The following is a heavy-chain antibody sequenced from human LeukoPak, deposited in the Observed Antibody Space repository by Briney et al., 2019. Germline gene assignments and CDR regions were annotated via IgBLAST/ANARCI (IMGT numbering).Heavy chain of an antibody. V-gene: IGHV3-23*01. CDR2: ISGSGGGT. J-gene: IGHJ4*02. CDR3: AKDPTKLEYSSSSGRLNRGYFDY. D-gene: IGHD6-6*01. CDR1: GFTFSSYW. Sequence: GGSLRLSCAASGFTFSSYWMHWVRQAPGKGLVWVSAISGSGGGTYYADSVKGRFTISRDNSKNTLYLQMNSLRAEDTAVYYCAKDPTKLEYSSSSGRLNRGYFDYWGQGTLVTVSS.